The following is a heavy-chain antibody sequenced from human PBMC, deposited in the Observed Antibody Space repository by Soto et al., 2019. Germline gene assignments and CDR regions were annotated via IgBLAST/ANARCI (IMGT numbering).Heavy chain of an antibody. V-gene: IGHV1-69*06. J-gene: IGHJ3*01. D-gene: IGHD3-10*01. CDR3: ARGVSNSGAYYTGPSAYDL. CDR1: GGTFNGYG. Sequence: QVPLVQSGAVVKKPGSSVEVSCKASGGTFNGYGISWVRQAPGQGLEWMGGTVPVFDTSKYAPRFQGRVTITVDKSTSTAYMELSSVRSEDTAIYFCARGVSNSGAYYTGPSAYDLWGQGTLVIVSS. CDR2: TVPVFDTS.